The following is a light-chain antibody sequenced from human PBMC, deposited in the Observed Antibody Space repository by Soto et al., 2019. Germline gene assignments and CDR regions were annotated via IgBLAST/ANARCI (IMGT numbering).Light chain of an antibody. J-gene: IGLJ1*01. CDR2: RSN. V-gene: IGLV1-47*01. CDR3: SSYTSTSSRV. CDR1: SSNIGNSY. Sequence: QSVLTQPPSASGTPGQRVTISCSGSSSNIGNSYVYWYQLLPGVAPKLLIYRSNQRPSGVPDRFSGSKSGNTASLTISGLQAEDEADYYCSSYTSTSSRVFGTGTKVTVL.